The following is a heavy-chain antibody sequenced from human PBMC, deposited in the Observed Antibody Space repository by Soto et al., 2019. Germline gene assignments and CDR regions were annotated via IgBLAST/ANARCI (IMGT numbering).Heavy chain of an antibody. D-gene: IGHD6-13*01. CDR1: GDSYSISTYS. CDR2: IYQSGVT. CDR3: ARPGIAAAATRQVGDYYYGMDV. Sequence: SETLSLTCNMSGDSYSISTYSWSWIRQPPGKALQWIGFIYQSGVTSYNPSLASRVSISLDRSNNQCSLKLKSVTAADTAVYYCARPGIAAAATRQVGDYYYGMDVWGQGTTVTVSS. V-gene: IGHV4-30-2*01. J-gene: IGHJ6*02.